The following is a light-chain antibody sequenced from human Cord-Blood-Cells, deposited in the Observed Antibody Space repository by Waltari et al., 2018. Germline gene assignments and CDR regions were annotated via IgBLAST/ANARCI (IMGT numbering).Light chain of an antibody. J-gene: IGLJ2*01. CDR3: NSRDSSGNHLV. V-gene: IGLV3-19*01. Sequence: SSELTQDPAVSVALGQTVRIPRQGDSLTSYYASWYQQKPGQAPVLVIYGKNNQPPGIPDRFSGSSSGNKASLTITGAQAEDEADYYCNSRDSSGNHLVFGGGTKLTVL. CDR2: GKN. CDR1: SLTSYY.